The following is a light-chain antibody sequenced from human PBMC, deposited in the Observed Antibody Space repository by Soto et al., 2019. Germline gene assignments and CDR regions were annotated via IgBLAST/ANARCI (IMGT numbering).Light chain of an antibody. CDR2: EAS. Sequence: DIQMTQSPSTLSASVGDRVTITCRASQSINNWLAWYQQKPGKAPKLLVYEASSLLSGVPSRFSGSGSGAEVTLPISSLQPDDFADYYCQQYDSDSSTFGQGTKLDI. J-gene: IGKJ2*01. V-gene: IGKV1-5*03. CDR3: QQYDSDSST. CDR1: QSINNW.